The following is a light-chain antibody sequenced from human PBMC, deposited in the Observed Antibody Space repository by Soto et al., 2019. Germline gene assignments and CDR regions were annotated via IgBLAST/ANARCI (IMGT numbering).Light chain of an antibody. Sequence: EVILTQFPGNLSLSPGESAALSCRASQSVSYHLAWYQQRPGQAPRLLIYDASNRAPGIPPRFSGSRSGTDFTLTIRSLEPEDSAIYYCQQRSRWPALTFGGGTKVEI. CDR3: QQRSRWPALT. J-gene: IGKJ4*01. CDR2: DAS. CDR1: QSVSYH. V-gene: IGKV3-11*01.